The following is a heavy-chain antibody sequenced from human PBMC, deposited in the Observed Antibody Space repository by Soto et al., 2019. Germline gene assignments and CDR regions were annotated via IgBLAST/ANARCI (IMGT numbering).Heavy chain of an antibody. Sequence: PGGSLRLSCAASGLTFSSYSMNWVGQAPGKGLEWVSSIFISSSYIYYADSVKGRFTISRDNAKNSLYLQMNSLRADDTAVYYCARVPYGGSYWREFDYWGQGTLVTVSS. CDR1: GLTFSSYS. J-gene: IGHJ4*02. CDR3: ARVPYGGSYWREFDY. CDR2: IFISSSYI. D-gene: IGHD1-26*01. V-gene: IGHV3-21*01.